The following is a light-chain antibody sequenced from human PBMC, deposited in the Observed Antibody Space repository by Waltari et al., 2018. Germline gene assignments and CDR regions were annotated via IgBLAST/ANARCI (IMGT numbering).Light chain of an antibody. Sequence: QSALAQPASVSGSPGQSITISCTGTSSDVGVWPYFSWYQQPPGKAPKLLIYAGNKRPSGVSTRFSGSKSGNTASLTISGLQGEDEADYYCGSHTSGSTWVFGGGTKVTVL. CDR3: GSHTSGSTWV. CDR2: AGN. CDR1: SSDVGVWPY. V-gene: IGLV2-14*03. J-gene: IGLJ3*02.